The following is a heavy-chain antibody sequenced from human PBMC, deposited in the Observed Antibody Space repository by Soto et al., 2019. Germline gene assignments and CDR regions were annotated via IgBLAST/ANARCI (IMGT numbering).Heavy chain of an antibody. CDR1: GYTFTSYG. D-gene: IGHD3-10*01. J-gene: IGHJ5*02. Sequence: QVQLVQSGAEVKKPGASVKVSCKASGYTFTSYGISWVRQAPGQGLDWMGWISAYNGNTNYAQKLQGRLTMTTDTSTSTAYMELRSLRSDDTAVYYCAAYPYYYGSGSYSRFDPWGQGTLVTVSS. CDR2: ISAYNGNT. CDR3: AAYPYYYGSGSYSRFDP. V-gene: IGHV1-18*01.